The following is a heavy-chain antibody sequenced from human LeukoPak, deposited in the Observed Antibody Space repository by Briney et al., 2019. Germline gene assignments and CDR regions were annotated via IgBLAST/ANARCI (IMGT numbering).Heavy chain of an antibody. J-gene: IGHJ3*02. Sequence: GGSLRLSCAASGFTFSSYGMHWVRQAPGKGLEGVAFIRYDGSNKYYADSVKGRFTISRDNSKSTLYLQMNSLRAEDTAVFYCAKERFYGAATHAFDIWGQGTMVTVSS. V-gene: IGHV3-30*02. CDR1: GFTFSSYG. D-gene: IGHD4-17*01. CDR2: IRYDGSNK. CDR3: AKERFYGAATHAFDI.